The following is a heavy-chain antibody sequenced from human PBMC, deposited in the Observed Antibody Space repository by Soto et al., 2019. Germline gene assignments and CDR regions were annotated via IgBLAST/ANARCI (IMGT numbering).Heavy chain of an antibody. Sequence: QITLKESGPTLVRPAQTLTLTCDFSGFSLSTYDMGVAWIRQPPGKALEWLALIYWDDDKRYSPSLKDRLAISKDTSSNQVVLTITNMDPGDTATYFRAHVGDYDLLTFDHWGPGTLVIVSS. CDR2: IYWDDDK. J-gene: IGHJ4*02. CDR3: AHVGDYDLLTFDH. D-gene: IGHD4-17*01. CDR1: GFSLSTYDMG. V-gene: IGHV2-5*02.